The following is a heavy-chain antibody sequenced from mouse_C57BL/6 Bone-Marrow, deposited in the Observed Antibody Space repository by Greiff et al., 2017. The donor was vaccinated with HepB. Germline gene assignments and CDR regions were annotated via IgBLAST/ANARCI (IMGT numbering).Heavy chain of an antibody. V-gene: IGHV1-55*01. Sequence: QVQLQQPGAELVKPGASVKMSCQASGYTFTSYWITWVKQRPGQGLEWIGDNYPGSGSTNYNEKFKSKATLTVDTSSSTAYMQLSSLTSEDSAVYYCASLGRSGLYAMDYWGQGTSVTVSS. CDR3: ASLGRSGLYAMDY. J-gene: IGHJ4*01. CDR2: NYPGSGST. CDR1: GYTFTSYW. D-gene: IGHD3-2*02.